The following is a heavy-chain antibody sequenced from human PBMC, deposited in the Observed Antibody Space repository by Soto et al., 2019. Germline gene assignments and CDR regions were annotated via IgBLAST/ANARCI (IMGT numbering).Heavy chain of an antibody. Sequence: QVPLVESGCGVVQPGRSLRLSCAASGFTFSSYAMHWVRQAPGKGLEWVAVISYDGSNKYYADSVKGRFSISRDNSKISGYLQMDSLSAEDTAAYYCARGASGYYSGWFDPWGQGSLVTVSS. CDR2: ISYDGSNK. D-gene: IGHD3-22*01. CDR3: ARGASGYYSGWFDP. V-gene: IGHV3-30-3*01. J-gene: IGHJ5*02. CDR1: GFTFSSYA.